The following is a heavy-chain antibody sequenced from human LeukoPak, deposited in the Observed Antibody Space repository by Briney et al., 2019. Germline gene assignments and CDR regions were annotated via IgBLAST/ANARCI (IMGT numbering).Heavy chain of an antibody. CDR2: ISGSGGST. Sequence: GGSLRLSCAASGFTFSIYDMHWVRQAPGKGLEWVSAISGSGGSTYYADSVKGRFTISRDNSKNTLYLQMNSLRAEDTAVYYCAPSRVVPAASFDHWGQGTLVTVSS. J-gene: IGHJ4*02. D-gene: IGHD2-2*01. CDR1: GFTFSIYD. CDR3: APSRVVPAASFDH. V-gene: IGHV3-23*01.